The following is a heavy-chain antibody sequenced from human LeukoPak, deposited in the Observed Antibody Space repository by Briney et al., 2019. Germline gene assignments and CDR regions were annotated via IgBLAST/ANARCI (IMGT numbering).Heavy chain of an antibody. Sequence: GGSLRLSCVASGFTFSRNGMHWVRQAPGKGLEWVAVIWYDGSNKYYADSVKGRFTISRDNSKNTLYLQMNSPRAEDTAVYYCASGRLNYFYAMDIWGQGTTVTVSS. J-gene: IGHJ6*02. V-gene: IGHV3-33*01. CDR2: IWYDGSNK. CDR1: GFTFSRNG. CDR3: ASGRLNYFYAMDI.